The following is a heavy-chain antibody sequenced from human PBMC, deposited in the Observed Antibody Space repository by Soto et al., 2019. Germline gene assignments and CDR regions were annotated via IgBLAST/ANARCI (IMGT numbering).Heavy chain of an antibody. Sequence: ETLSLTCAVCGGSFSGYYWSWIRQPPGKGRAWIGEINHSGSTNYNPSLKSRVTISVDTSKNQFSLKLSSVTAADTAVYYCARGPIRAAAVRVRNWFDPWGQGTLVTVSS. CDR1: GGSFSGYY. CDR3: ARGPIRAAAVRVRNWFDP. J-gene: IGHJ5*02. D-gene: IGHD6-13*01. CDR2: INHSGST. V-gene: IGHV4-34*01.